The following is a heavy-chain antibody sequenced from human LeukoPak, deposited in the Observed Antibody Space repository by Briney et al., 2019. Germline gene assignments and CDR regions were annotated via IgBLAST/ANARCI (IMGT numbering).Heavy chain of an antibody. D-gene: IGHD4-23*01. CDR1: GFTFSSYW. CDR3: VRGNDYGGPHY. Sequence: GGSLRLSCAVSGFTFSSYWMHWVRQAPGKGLVWVSRIDRDGRRINYADSVKGRFTISRDNGKNTLFLQMNSLRAGDAAVYYCVRGNDYGGPHYWGQGTLVTVSS. V-gene: IGHV3-74*01. J-gene: IGHJ4*02. CDR2: IDRDGRRI.